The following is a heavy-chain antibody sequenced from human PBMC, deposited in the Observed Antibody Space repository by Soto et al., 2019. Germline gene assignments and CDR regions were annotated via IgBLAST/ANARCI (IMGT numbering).Heavy chain of an antibody. Sequence: PGGSLRLSCAASGFTFSSYGMHWVRQAPGKGLEWVAVISYDGSNKYYADSVKGRFTISRDNSKNTLYLQMNSLRAEDTAVYYCAKIHASSLTSSGDYWGQGTLVTVSS. J-gene: IGHJ4*02. CDR3: AKIHASSLTSSGDY. CDR2: ISYDGSNK. CDR1: GFTFSSYG. V-gene: IGHV3-30*18. D-gene: IGHD6-6*01.